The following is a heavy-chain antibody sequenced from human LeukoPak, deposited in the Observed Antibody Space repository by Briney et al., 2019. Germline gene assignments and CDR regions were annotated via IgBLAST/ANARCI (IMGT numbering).Heavy chain of an antibody. CDR2: INAGNGNT. CDR1: GYTFTSYA. J-gene: IGHJ4*02. CDR3: ARGSNPITMIVD. D-gene: IGHD3-22*01. V-gene: IGHV1-3*01. Sequence: RASVKVSCKASGYTFTSYAMHWVRQAPGQRLEWMGWINAGNGNTKYSQEFQGRVTITRDTSASTAYMELRSLRSDDTAVYYCARGSNPITMIVDWGQGTLVTVSS.